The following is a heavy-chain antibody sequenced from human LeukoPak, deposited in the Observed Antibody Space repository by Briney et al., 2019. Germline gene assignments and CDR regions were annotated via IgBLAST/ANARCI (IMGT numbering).Heavy chain of an antibody. J-gene: IGHJ5*02. D-gene: IGHD6-19*01. CDR1: GYTFTGYY. V-gene: IGHV1-2*06. CDR3: ARCPTPGSGWEYNWFDP. CDR2: INPNSGGT. Sequence: GASVKVSCKASGYTFTGYYTHWVRQAPGQGLEWMGRINPNSGGTNYAQKFQGRVTMTRDTSISTAYMELSRLRSDDTAVYYCARCPTPGSGWEYNWFDPWGQGTLVTVSS.